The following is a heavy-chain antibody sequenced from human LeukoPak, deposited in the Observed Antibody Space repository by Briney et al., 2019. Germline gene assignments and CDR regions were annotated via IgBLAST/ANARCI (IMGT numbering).Heavy chain of an antibody. V-gene: IGHV4-59*01. D-gene: IGHD3-9*01. CDR2: IYYSGST. Sequence: SETLSLTCTVSGGSISSYYWSWIRQPPGKGLEWIGYIYYSGSTNYNPSLKSRVTISVDTSKNQFSLRLSSVTAADTAVYYCAREKYDILTGYYFDYWGQGTLVTVSS. CDR3: AREKYDILTGYYFDY. J-gene: IGHJ4*02. CDR1: GGSISSYY.